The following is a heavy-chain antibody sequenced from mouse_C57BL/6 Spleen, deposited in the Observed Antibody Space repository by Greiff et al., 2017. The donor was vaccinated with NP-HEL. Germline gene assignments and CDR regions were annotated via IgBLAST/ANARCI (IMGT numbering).Heavy chain of an antibody. CDR3: ARSSSSGYGFAY. V-gene: IGHV1-42*01. D-gene: IGHD3-2*02. J-gene: IGHJ3*01. CDR2: INPSTGGT. Sequence: VQLKESGPELVKPGASVKISCKASGYSFTGYYMNWVKQSPEKSLEWIGEINPSTGGTTYNQKFKAKATLTVDKSSSTAYMQLKSLTSEDSAVYYCARSSSSGYGFAYWGQGTLVTVSA. CDR1: GYSFTGYY.